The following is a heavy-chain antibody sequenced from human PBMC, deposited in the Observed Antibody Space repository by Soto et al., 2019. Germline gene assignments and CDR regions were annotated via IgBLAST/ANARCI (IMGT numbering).Heavy chain of an antibody. CDR1: GGSISDYY. Sequence: QVQLQESGPGLVKPSETLSLTCAVSGGSISDYYWSWIRQPPGKGLEWFGYIYYSGSTNYNPSLKSRVTISIDTSTNQFSLKLRSVTAADTAVYYCARHKVRGSWSYFDYWGQGTLVTVSS. D-gene: IGHD6-13*01. V-gene: IGHV4-59*08. CDR2: IYYSGST. CDR3: ARHKVRGSWSYFDY. J-gene: IGHJ4*02.